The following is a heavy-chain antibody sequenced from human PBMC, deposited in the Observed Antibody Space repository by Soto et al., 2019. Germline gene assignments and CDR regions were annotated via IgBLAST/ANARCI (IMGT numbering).Heavy chain of an antibody. Sequence: SETLSLTCTVSGGSISSSSYYWGWIRQPPGKGLEWIGSIYYSGSTYYNPSLKSRVTISVDTSKNQFSLKLSSVTAADTAVYYCARQDTMVRGVILQFDYWGQGTLVTVSS. CDR3: ARQDTMVRGVILQFDY. CDR1: GGSISSSSYY. V-gene: IGHV4-39*01. D-gene: IGHD3-10*01. J-gene: IGHJ4*02. CDR2: IYYSGST.